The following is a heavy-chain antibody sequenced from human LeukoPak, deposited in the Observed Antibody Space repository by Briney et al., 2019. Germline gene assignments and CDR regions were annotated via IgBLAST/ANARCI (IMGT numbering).Heavy chain of an antibody. CDR1: GFTFSTYA. D-gene: IGHD1-26*01. Sequence: GGSLRLSCAASGFTFSTYAMNWVRQAPGKGLEWVSGISDGGGNTWYADSVKGRFTISRDNSKNTLYLQMNSLRAEDTAVYYCAKGWELLNYWGQGTLVTVSS. CDR3: AKGWELLNY. J-gene: IGHJ4*02. CDR2: ISDGGGNT. V-gene: IGHV3-23*01.